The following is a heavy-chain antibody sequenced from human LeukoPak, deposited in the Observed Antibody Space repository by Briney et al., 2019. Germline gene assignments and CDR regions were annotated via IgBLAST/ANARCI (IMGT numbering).Heavy chain of an antibody. CDR2: INPSVGST. J-gene: IGHJ4*02. CDR1: GYTFTSYY. CDR3: ARGQAGYGSSGYSGGAFDY. D-gene: IGHD3-22*01. V-gene: IGHV1-46*01. Sequence: ASVKVSCKASGYTFTSYYMHCVPHTPGQWLEWRGIINPSVGSTSYAHKFQGRVTMTRDTSTSTVYMELSRQRTEDTAVYYCARGQAGYGSSGYSGGAFDYWGKGTLVTVSS.